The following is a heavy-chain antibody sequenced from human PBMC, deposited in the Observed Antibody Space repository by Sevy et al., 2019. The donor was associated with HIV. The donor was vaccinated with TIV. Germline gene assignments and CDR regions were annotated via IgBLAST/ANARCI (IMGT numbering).Heavy chain of an antibody. Sequence: GGSLRLSCAASGFTFSSYAMSWVRQAPGKGLEWVSAISGSGGSTYYAYSVKGRFTISRDNSKNTLYLQMNSLRAEDMAVYYCAKDTVFGSSSAYYYYYGMDVWGQGTTVTVSS. CDR3: AKDTVFGSSSAYYYYYGMDV. CDR1: GFTFSSYA. CDR2: ISGSGGST. V-gene: IGHV3-23*01. D-gene: IGHD6-6*01. J-gene: IGHJ6*02.